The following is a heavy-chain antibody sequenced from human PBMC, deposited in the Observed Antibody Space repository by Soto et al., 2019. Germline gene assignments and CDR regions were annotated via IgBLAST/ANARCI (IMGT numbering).Heavy chain of an antibody. CDR2: IYYSGST. J-gene: IGHJ4*02. V-gene: IGHV4-39*01. D-gene: IGHD3-10*01. CDR1: GGSISSSSYY. Sequence: SETLSLTCTVSGGSISSSSYYWGWIRQPPGKGLEWIGSIYYSGSTYYNPSLKSRVTISVDTSKNQFSLKLSSVTAADTAVYYCARHAYYGSGSRLSNFDYWGQGTLLTVSS. CDR3: ARHAYYGSGSRLSNFDY.